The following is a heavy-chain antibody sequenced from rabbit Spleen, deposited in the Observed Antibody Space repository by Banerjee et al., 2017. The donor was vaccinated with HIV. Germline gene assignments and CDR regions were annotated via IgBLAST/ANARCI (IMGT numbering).Heavy chain of an antibody. CDR2: NDSSSGST. CDR3: AREVLSAAYAGFGDATIYYFDL. Sequence: QSLEESGGDLVKPGASLILTCKASGFDLSSYYYMSWVRQPPGRGLVGIACNDSSSGSTWYAAWAKSRFTISKTSSTTVTLQMTSLTAADTATYFCAREVLSAAYAGFGDATIYYFDLWGPGTLVTVS. J-gene: IGHJ4*01. CDR1: GFDLSSYYY. D-gene: IGHD6-1*01. V-gene: IGHV1S40*01.